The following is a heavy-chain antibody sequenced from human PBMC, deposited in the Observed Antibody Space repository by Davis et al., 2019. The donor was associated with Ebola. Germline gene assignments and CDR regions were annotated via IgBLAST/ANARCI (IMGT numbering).Heavy chain of an antibody. CDR1: GFTFSSYW. CDR2: IKQDGSEK. V-gene: IGHV3-7*03. Sequence: GESLKISCAASGFTFSSYWMSWVRQAPGKGLEWVANIKQDGSEKYYADSVKGRFTISRDNAKNSLYLQMNSLRAEDTALYYCARDPVWAPRSYYYYGMDVWGKGTTVTVSS. J-gene: IGHJ6*04. CDR3: ARDPVWAPRSYYYYGMDV. D-gene: IGHD3-16*01.